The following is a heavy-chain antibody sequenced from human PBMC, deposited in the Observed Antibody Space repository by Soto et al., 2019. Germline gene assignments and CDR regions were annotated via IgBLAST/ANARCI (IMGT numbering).Heavy chain of an antibody. Sequence: EVQLVESGGGLVKPGGSLRLSCAASGFTFSSYSMNWVRQAPGKGLEWVSSISSSSSYIYYADSVKGRFNISRDNAKNSLYLQMNSLRAEDTAVYYCARDAHYYDTQGAFDIWGQGTMVTVSS. J-gene: IGHJ3*02. D-gene: IGHD3-22*01. V-gene: IGHV3-21*01. CDR3: ARDAHYYDTQGAFDI. CDR1: GFTFSSYS. CDR2: ISSSSSYI.